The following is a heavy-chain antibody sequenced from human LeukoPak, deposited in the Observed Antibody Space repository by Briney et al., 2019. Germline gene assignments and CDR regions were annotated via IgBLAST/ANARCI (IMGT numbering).Heavy chain of an antibody. CDR1: GFTFRSYW. Sequence: PGGSLRLSCVASGFTFRSYWMSWVRQAPGKGLEWVATIKQDGSEKYYVDSVKGRFTTSRDIAQNSLYLQMNSLRAEDTAVCFCARDAGYDFWTGYYDFWGQGTLVTVSS. V-gene: IGHV3-7*05. CDR3: ARDAGYDFWTGYYDF. J-gene: IGHJ4*02. CDR2: IKQDGSEK. D-gene: IGHD3-3*01.